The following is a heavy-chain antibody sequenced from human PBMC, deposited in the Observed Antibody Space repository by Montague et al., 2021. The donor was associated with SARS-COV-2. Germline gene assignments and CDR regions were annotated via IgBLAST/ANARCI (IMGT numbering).Heavy chain of an antibody. CDR3: AMRGGALDAFDI. CDR1: GGSIRTSSYY. CDR2: IYDSGST. J-gene: IGHJ3*02. V-gene: IGHV4-39*01. D-gene: IGHD4/OR15-4a*01. Sequence: SETLSLTCTVSGGSIRTSSYYWGWIRQPPGKGLDWIVSIYDSGSTYYNPSLKSRVTISVDTSKNPFSLKLSSVTAADTAVYYCAMRGGALDAFDIWGQGTMVIVSS.